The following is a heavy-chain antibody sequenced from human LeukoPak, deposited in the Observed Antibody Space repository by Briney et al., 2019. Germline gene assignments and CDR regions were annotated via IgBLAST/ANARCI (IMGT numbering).Heavy chain of an antibody. D-gene: IGHD3-3*01. CDR2: IFYIGSP. Sequence: SETLSLTCAVSGGSINSYHWTWIRHPPGEGLEWVASIFYIGSPKYNPSLESRVTILVDTSKNQFSLKVNSLTAADTAVYYCARGYDFWSGYYPAGFDYWGQGTLVTVSS. J-gene: IGHJ4*02. CDR3: ARGYDFWSGYYPAGFDY. CDR1: GGSINSYH. V-gene: IGHV4-59*01.